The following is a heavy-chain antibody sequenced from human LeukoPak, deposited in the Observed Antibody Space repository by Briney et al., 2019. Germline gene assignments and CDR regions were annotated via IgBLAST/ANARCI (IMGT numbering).Heavy chain of an antibody. CDR1: GYSISSGYY. V-gene: IGHV4-38-2*01. CDR2: IYHSGST. CDR3: ARRTLSAIDY. D-gene: IGHD2/OR15-2a*01. Sequence: SETLSLTCAVSGYSISSGYYWGWIRPPPGKGLEWIGSIYHSGSTYYNPSLKSRVTISVDTSKSQFSLKLSSVTAADTAVYYCARRTLSAIDYWGQGTLVTVSS. J-gene: IGHJ4*02.